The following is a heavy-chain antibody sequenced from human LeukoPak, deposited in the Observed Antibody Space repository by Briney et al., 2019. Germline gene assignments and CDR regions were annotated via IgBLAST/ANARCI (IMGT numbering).Heavy chain of an antibody. CDR2: INGNGDSS. J-gene: IGHJ4*02. D-gene: IGHD3-22*01. CDR1: GFPFSNYA. CDR3: AKRDAYDSSGFSPLFDY. Sequence: GGSLRLSCAASGFPFSNYAMGWVRQAPGKGLEWVSAINGNGDSSYYADSVKGRFTISRDNSKSALYLQLNSLRAEDTAVYYCAKRDAYDSSGFSPLFDYWGQGALVTVSS. V-gene: IGHV3-23*01.